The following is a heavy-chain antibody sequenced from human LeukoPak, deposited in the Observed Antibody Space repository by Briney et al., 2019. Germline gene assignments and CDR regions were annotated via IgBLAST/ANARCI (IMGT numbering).Heavy chain of an antibody. J-gene: IGHJ4*02. CDR2: ISSSSSYI. V-gene: IGHV3-21*01. CDR1: GFTFSSYS. D-gene: IGHD3-22*01. CDR3: ASISSGYYYPDGPIDY. Sequence: GGSLRLSCAASGFTFSSYSMNWVRQAPGKGLEWVSSISSSSSYIYYADSVKGRFTISRDNAKNSLYLQMNSLRAEDTAVYYCASISSGYYYPDGPIDYWGQGTLVTVSS.